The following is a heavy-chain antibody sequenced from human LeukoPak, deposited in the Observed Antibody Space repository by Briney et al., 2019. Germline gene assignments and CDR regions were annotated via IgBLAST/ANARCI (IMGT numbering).Heavy chain of an antibody. D-gene: IGHD1-26*01. J-gene: IGHJ4*02. CDR1: GFTASSYT. V-gene: IGHV3-48*04. Sequence: GGSLRLSCEAAGFTASSYTMNQVRQAPGKGLEWVSLISRTTGSIYYADSVRGRFTISRDSAKNSVYLQMNSLRAEDTAIYYCARESILGTTTDYFDYWGQGTRVIVSS. CDR3: ARESILGTTTDYFDY. CDR2: ISRTTGSI.